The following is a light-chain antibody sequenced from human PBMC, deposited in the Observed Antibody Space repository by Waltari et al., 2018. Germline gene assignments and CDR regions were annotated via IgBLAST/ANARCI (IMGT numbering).Light chain of an antibody. CDR2: AAS. J-gene: IGKJ1*01. CDR3: QQTYNTPWT. V-gene: IGKV1-39*01. CDR1: QTITNY. Sequence: DIQMTQSPSSLSASVGDRVTITCRASQTITNYLNWYQQIPGKAPKLLIYAASTLQSGVPSRFSGSGSGSDFTLPISSLQPEDFASYYCQQTYNTPWTFGQGTNVELK.